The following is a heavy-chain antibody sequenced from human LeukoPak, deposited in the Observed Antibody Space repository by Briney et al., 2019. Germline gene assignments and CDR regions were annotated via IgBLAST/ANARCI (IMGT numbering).Heavy chain of an antibody. J-gene: IGHJ4*02. CDR3: ARRAGAYSHPYDY. Sequence: PGGSLRLSCTVSGFTVGSNSMSWVRQAPGKGLEWVSFIYSDNTHYSDSMKGRFTISRDNSKNTLYLQMNSLRAEDTAVYYCARRAGAYSHPYDYWGQGTLVTVSS. CDR1: GFTVGSNS. V-gene: IGHV3-53*01. CDR2: IYSDNT. D-gene: IGHD4/OR15-4a*01.